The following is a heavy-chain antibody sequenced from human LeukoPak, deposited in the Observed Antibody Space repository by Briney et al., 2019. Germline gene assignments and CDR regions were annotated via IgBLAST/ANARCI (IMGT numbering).Heavy chain of an antibody. J-gene: IGHJ3*02. CDR3: ARVKNKGVEGAFDI. CDR1: GFTFSSYA. V-gene: IGHV3-30-3*01. CDR2: ISYDGSNK. Sequence: GGSLRLSCAASGFTFSSYAMHWVRQAPGKGLGWVAVISYDGSNKYYADSVKGRFTISRDNSKNTLYLQMNSLRAEDTAVYYCARVKNKGVEGAFDIWGQGTMVTVSS.